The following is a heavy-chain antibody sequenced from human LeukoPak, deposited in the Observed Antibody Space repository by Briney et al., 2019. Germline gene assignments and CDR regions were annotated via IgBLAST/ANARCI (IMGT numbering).Heavy chain of an antibody. CDR2: IDWDDDK. CDR1: GFSLSTSGMC. J-gene: IGHJ6*02. V-gene: IGHV2-70*11. Sequence: ESGPTLVNPTQTLTLTCTFSGFSLSTSGMCVSWIRQPPGKALEWLARIDWDDDKYYSTSLKTRLTISKDTSKNQVVLTMTNMDPVDTATYYCARIRIAAAGTDHYYYYGMDVWGQGTTVTVSS. CDR3: ARIRIAAAGTDHYYYYGMDV. D-gene: IGHD6-13*01.